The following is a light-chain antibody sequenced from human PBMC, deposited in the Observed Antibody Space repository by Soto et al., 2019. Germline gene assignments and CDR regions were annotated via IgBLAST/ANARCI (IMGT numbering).Light chain of an antibody. CDR1: SSDVGGYNY. Sequence: QSVLAQPASVSGSPGQSITISCTGTSSDVGGYNYVSWYQQHPGKVPKLMIYEVSNRPSGVSNRFSGSKFGNTASLTISGLQAEDEADYYCSSYTSSSTLLFGGGTKVTVL. V-gene: IGLV2-14*01. J-gene: IGLJ2*01. CDR2: EVS. CDR3: SSYTSSSTLL.